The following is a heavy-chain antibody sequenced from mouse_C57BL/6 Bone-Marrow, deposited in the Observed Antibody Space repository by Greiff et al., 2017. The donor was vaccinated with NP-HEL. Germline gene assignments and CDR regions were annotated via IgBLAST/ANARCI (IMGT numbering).Heavy chain of an antibody. D-gene: IGHD2-4*01. J-gene: IGHJ2*01. Sequence: EVHLVESGGGLVKPGGSLKLSCAASGFTFSDYGMHWVRQAPGQGLEWVAYISPGSRTIYYADTVKGRFTFSRNNAKNTQFLQMTSLRSEDTAMYCCARQKDYDDFDYWGQGTTLTVSS. CDR1: GFTFSDYG. CDR2: ISPGSRTI. CDR3: ARQKDYDDFDY. V-gene: IGHV5-17*01.